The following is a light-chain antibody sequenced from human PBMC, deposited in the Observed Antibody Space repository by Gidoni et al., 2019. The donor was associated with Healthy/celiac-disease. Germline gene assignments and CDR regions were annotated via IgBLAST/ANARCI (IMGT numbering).Light chain of an antibody. Sequence: DIQMTQSPSTLSAAVGDRVTITCRVIQSISSWLAWYQQKPGKATKILSDDASSLESGVPSRFSGSGSGTECSLNNSSLHHDDFATYYCQQYTSSWTFGQGTKVEIK. V-gene: IGKV1-5*01. CDR2: DAS. CDR1: QSISSW. CDR3: QQYTSSWT. J-gene: IGKJ1*01.